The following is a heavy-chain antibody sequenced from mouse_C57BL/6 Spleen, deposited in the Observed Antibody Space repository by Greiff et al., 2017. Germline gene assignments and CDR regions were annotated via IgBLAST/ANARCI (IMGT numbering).Heavy chain of an antibody. CDR1: GYTFTSYW. CDR3: AMSGSSFDY. Sequence: QVQLQQPGAELVMPGASVKLSCKASGYTFTSYWMHWVKQRPGQGLEWIGEIDPSDSYTNYNQKFKGKSTLTVDKSSSTAYMQLSSLTSEDSAVYYCAMSGSSFDYWGQGTTLTVSS. V-gene: IGHV1-69*01. J-gene: IGHJ2*01. D-gene: IGHD1-1*01. CDR2: IDPSDSYT.